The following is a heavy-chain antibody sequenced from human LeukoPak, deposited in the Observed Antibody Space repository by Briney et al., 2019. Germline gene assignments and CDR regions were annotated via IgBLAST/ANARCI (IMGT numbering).Heavy chain of an antibody. CDR3: ARDSSSWMFDY. D-gene: IGHD6-13*01. J-gene: IGHJ4*02. CDR2: IYHSGST. Sequence: SETLSLTCAVSGYSISSGYYWGWIRQPLGKGLEWIGSIYHSGSTYYNPSLKSRVTISVDTSKNQFSLRLSSVTAADTAVYYCARDSSSWMFDYWGQGTLVTVSS. V-gene: IGHV4-38-2*02. CDR1: GYSISSGYY.